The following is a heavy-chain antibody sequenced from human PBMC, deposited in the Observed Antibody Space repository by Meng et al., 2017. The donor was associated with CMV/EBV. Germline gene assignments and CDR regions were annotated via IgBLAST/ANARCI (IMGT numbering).Heavy chain of an antibody. D-gene: IGHD3-3*01. V-gene: IGHV1-18*01. CDR3: ARGTSYDFWSGYPPSSFDY. CDR1: GYTFTSYG. Sequence: ASVKVSCKASGYTFTSYGISWVRQAPGQGLEGMGWISAYNGNTNYAQKPQGRVTMTTDTSTSTAYMELRSLRSDDTAVYYCARGTSYDFWSGYPPSSFDYWGQGTLVTVSS. J-gene: IGHJ4*02. CDR2: ISAYNGNT.